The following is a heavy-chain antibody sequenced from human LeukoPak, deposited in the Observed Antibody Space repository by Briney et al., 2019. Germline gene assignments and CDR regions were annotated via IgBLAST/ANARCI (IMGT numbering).Heavy chain of an antibody. CDR3: AKDLLRGYNYYGMDV. Sequence: GGSLRLSCAASGFTFSSYAMSWVRQAPGKGLEWVSAISGSGGSTYYADSVKGRFTISRDNSKNTLYLQMNSLRAEDTAVYYCAKDLLRGYNYYGMDVWDQGTTVTVSS. V-gene: IGHV3-23*01. CDR1: GFTFSSYA. D-gene: IGHD1-26*01. J-gene: IGHJ6*02. CDR2: ISGSGGST.